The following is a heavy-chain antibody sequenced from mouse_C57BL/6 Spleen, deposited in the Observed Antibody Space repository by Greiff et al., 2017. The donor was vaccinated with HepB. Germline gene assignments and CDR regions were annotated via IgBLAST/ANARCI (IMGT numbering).Heavy chain of an antibody. Sequence: QVQLQQSGAELVKPGASVKLSCKASGYTFTSYWMHWVKQRPGQGLEWIGMIHPNSGSTNYNEKFKSKATLTVDKSSSTAYMQLSSLTSEDSAVYYCARSGVVGAMDYWGQGTSVTVSS. V-gene: IGHV1-64*01. J-gene: IGHJ4*01. D-gene: IGHD1-1*01. CDR3: ARSGVVGAMDY. CDR1: GYTFTSYW. CDR2: IHPNSGST.